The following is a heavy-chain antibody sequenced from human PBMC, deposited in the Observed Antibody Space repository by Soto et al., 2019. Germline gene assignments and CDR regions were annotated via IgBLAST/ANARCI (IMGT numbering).Heavy chain of an antibody. J-gene: IGHJ4*02. Sequence: SETLSLTCTVSGGSISSYYWSWIRQPPGKGLEWIGYIYYSGSTNYNPSLKSRVTISVDTSKNQFSLKLSSVTAADTAVYYCARVAITMGRGVNFDYWGQGTLLTVSS. CDR2: IYYSGST. V-gene: IGHV4-59*01. CDR1: GGSISSYY. CDR3: ARVAITMGRGVNFDY. D-gene: IGHD3-10*01.